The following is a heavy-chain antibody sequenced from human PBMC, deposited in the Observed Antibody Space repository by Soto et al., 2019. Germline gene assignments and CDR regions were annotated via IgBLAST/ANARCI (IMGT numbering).Heavy chain of an antibody. CDR2: INPSGGST. D-gene: IGHD3-22*01. J-gene: IGHJ4*02. Sequence: GASVKVSCKASGYTFTSYYMHWVRQAPGQGLEWMGIINPSGGSTSYAQKFQGRVTMTRDTSTSTVYMELSSLRSEDTAVYYCARDSRRQVSSGYLYSYDYWGQGTLVTVSS. CDR3: ARDSRRQVSSGYLYSYDY. V-gene: IGHV1-46*01. CDR1: GYTFTSYY.